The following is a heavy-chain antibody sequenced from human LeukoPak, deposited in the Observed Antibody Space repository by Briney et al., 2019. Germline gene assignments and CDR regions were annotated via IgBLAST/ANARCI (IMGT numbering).Heavy chain of an antibody. D-gene: IGHD6-19*01. CDR3: VRGNVKHYHSVADEYYYYMDV. J-gene: IGHJ6*03. V-gene: IGHV4-34*01. CDR1: GDSFSGFY. CDR2: ISYSGTP. Sequence: SETLSLTCAVYGDSFSGFYWTWVRQAPGKGLEWIGEISYSGTPRYNPSLNSRITVTLDTSKKQISLNLSLVTAADTAVYYCVRGNVKHYHSVADEYYYYMDVWGKGTAVIVSS.